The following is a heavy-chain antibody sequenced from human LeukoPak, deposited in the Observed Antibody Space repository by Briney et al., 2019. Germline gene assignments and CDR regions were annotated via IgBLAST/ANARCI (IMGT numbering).Heavy chain of an antibody. CDR2: INSDGSST. CDR1: GFTFSSYW. V-gene: IGHV3-74*01. CDR3: AARGYCSGTSCLLEY. J-gene: IGHJ4*02. Sequence: GGSLRLSCAASGFTFSSYWMHWVRQAPGKGLVWVSRINSDGSSTNYADSVKGRFTISRDNAKNTLYVQINSLRAEDTAVYYCAARGYCSGTSCLLEYWGQGTLVTVSS. D-gene: IGHD2-2*01.